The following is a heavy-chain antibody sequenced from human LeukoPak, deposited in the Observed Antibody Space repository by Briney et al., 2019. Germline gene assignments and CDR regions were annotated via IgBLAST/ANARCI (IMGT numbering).Heavy chain of an antibody. J-gene: IGHJ4*02. V-gene: IGHV3-33*01. CDR1: GFTFSSYG. CDR2: IWYDGSNK. D-gene: IGHD3-22*01. Sequence: GGSLRLSCAASGFTFSSYGMHWVRQAPGKGLEWVAVIWYDGSNKYYADSVKGRFTISRDNSKNTLYLQMNSPRAEDTAVYYCARDEDYYDSSALDYWGQGTLVTVSS. CDR3: ARDEDYYDSSALDY.